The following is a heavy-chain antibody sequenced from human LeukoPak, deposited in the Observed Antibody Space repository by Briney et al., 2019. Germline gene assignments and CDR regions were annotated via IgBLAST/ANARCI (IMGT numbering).Heavy chain of an antibody. CDR3: ARELIVGATWHYYYYMDV. CDR1: GFTFSSYW. J-gene: IGHJ6*03. D-gene: IGHD1-26*01. V-gene: IGHV3-7*01. Sequence: GGSLRLSCAASGFTFSSYWMSWVRQAPGKGLEWVANIKQDGSEKYYVDSVKGRFTISRDNAKNSLYLRMNSLRAEDTAVYYCARELIVGATWHYYYYMDVWGKGTTVTVSS. CDR2: IKQDGSEK.